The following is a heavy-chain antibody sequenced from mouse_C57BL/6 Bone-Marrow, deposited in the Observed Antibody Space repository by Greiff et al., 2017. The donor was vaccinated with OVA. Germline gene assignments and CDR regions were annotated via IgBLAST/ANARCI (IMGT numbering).Heavy chain of an antibody. D-gene: IGHD3-2*02. V-gene: IGHV1-64*01. CDR2: IHPNSGST. Sequence: VQLQQPGAELVKPGASVKLSCKASGYTFTSYWMHWVKQRPGQGLEWIGMIHPNSGSTNYNEKFKSKATLTVDKSSSTAYMQLSSLTSEDSAVYYCARSDSSGYVCFDYWGQGTTLTVSS. CDR3: ARSDSSGYVCFDY. J-gene: IGHJ2*01. CDR1: GYTFTSYW.